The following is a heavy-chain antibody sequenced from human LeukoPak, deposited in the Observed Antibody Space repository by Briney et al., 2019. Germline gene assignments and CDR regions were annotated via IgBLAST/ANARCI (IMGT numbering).Heavy chain of an antibody. CDR3: ARGIRITIFGVVINYYYYYMDV. CDR1: GGSISTYY. D-gene: IGHD3-3*01. V-gene: IGHV4-59*12. CDR2: IYYSGST. Sequence: SETLSLTCTVSGGSISTYYWSWIRQPPGKGLEWIGYIYYSGSTSYNPSLKSRVTISVDTSKNQFSLKLSSVTAADTAVYYCARGIRITIFGVVINYYYYYMDVWGKGTTVTVSS. J-gene: IGHJ6*03.